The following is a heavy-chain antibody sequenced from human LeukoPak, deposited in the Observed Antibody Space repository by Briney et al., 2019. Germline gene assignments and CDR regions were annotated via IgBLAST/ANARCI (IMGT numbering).Heavy chain of an antibody. CDR3: ARGSYDFWSGYHDAFDI. V-gene: IGHV4-31*03. D-gene: IGHD3-3*01. CDR1: GGSISSGGYY. Sequence: SETLSLTCTVSGGSISSGGYYWSWIRQHPGKGLEWIGYIYYSGSTYYNPSLKSRVTISVDTSKNQFSLKLSSVTAADTAVYYCARGSYDFWSGYHDAFDIWGQGTMVTVSP. J-gene: IGHJ3*02. CDR2: IYYSGST.